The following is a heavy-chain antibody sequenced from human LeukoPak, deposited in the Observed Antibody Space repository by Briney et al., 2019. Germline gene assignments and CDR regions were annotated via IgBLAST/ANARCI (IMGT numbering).Heavy chain of an antibody. D-gene: IGHD3-10*01. CDR3: ARQASPVLLWFGEPTWFDP. CDR1: GYTFTSYG. V-gene: IGHV1-18*01. CDR2: ISAYNGNT. J-gene: IGHJ5*02. Sequence: GASVKVSCKASGYTFTSYGISWVRQAPGQGLEWMGWISAYNGNTNYAQKLQGRVTMTTDTSTSTAYMELRSLRSDDPAVYYCARQASPVLLWFGEPTWFDPWGQGTLVTVSS.